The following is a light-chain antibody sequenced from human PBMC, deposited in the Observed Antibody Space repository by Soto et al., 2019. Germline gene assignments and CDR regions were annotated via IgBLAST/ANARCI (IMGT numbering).Light chain of an antibody. CDR2: AAS. Sequence: DIQMTQSPSSLSASVGDRVTITCRASQSISSYLNWYQQKPGIAPNLLIYAASSLQSGVTSRFSGSGSGTDFTLTISSLQPEDFATYFCQQSYTTPRTFGQGTKLEI. J-gene: IGKJ2*01. CDR1: QSISSY. CDR3: QQSYTTPRT. V-gene: IGKV1-39*01.